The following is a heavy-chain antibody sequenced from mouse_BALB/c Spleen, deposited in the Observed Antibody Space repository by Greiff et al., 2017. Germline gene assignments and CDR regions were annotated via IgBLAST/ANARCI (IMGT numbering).Heavy chain of an antibody. V-gene: IGHV1S132*01. CDR1: GYTFTSYW. D-gene: IGHD3-1*01. Sequence: VQVVESGAELAKPGASVKMSCKASGYTFTSYWIQWVKQRPGQGLGWIGEIFPGTGTTYYNEKFKGKATLTIDTSSSTAYMQLSSLTSEDSAVYFCARSGEAYWGQGTLVTVSA. J-gene: IGHJ3*01. CDR2: IFPGTGTT. CDR3: ARSGEAY.